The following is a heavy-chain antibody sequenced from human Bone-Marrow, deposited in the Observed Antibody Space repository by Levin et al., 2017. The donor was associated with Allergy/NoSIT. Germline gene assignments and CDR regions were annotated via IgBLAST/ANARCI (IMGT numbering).Heavy chain of an antibody. CDR3: ARGGHLADRRGDDAFHV. CDR2: INPDSGAT. CDR1: GYTFTGYS. V-gene: IGHV1-2*02. Sequence: GGSLRLSCKASGYTFTGYSLHWVRQAPGQGLEWMGWINPDSGATEFGQKFQGRVTLTRDTSTDTVYMELNRLTSDDSAAYFCARGGHLADRRGDDAFHVWGQGTLVTVSS. J-gene: IGHJ3*01. D-gene: IGHD6-6*01.